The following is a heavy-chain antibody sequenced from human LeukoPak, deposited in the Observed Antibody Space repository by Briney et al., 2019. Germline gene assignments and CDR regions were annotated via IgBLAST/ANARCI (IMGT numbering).Heavy chain of an antibody. J-gene: IGHJ4*02. D-gene: IGHD2-2*01. Sequence: ASVKVSCKASGYTFTSFDINWVRQATGQGLEWMGWMNPNSGNTGYAQKFQGRVTMTRNTSISTAYMELSSLRSEDTAVYYCARVQVAVQSVFDYFDYWGQGTLVTVSS. CDR3: ARVQVAVQSVFDYFDY. CDR2: MNPNSGNT. CDR1: GYTFTSFD. V-gene: IGHV1-8*02.